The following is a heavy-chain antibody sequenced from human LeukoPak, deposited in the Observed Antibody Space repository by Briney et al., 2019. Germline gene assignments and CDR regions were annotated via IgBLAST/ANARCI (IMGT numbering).Heavy chain of an antibody. CDR3: ARHRRVGDFWSGYYDPNYGMDV. J-gene: IGHJ6*02. V-gene: IGHV5-51*01. D-gene: IGHD3-3*01. Sequence: GESLQISCQGSGCRFTGYWIGWVRPLPGKGLGWMGIIYPGDSDTRYSPSFQGQVTISADKSISTAYLQWSSLKASDTAMYYCARHRRVGDFWSGYYDPNYGMDVWGQGTTVTVSS. CDR2: IYPGDSDT. CDR1: GCRFTGYW.